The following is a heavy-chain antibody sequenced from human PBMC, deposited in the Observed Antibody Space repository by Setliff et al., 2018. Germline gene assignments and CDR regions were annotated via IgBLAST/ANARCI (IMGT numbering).Heavy chain of an antibody. CDR2: ISPSSDRV. V-gene: IGHV3-11*01. J-gene: IGHJ4*02. Sequence: GGSLRLSCAASGFTFSDSYMSWIRQAPGKGLEWISYISPSSDRVYYSKSVEGRFSVSRDNAKKSLYLQMNSLRVDDTAVYYCARDLQVAVAGFDLWGQGSLVTVSS. CDR1: GFTFSDSY. CDR3: ARDLQVAVAGFDL. D-gene: IGHD6-19*01.